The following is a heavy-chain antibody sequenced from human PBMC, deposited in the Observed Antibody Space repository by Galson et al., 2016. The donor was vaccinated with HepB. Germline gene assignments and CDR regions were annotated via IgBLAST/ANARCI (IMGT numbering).Heavy chain of an antibody. CDR3: AKGRVGITTSALDY. CDR2: VSGSSSTT. V-gene: IGHV3-23*01. CDR1: GFTFNNYA. Sequence: SLRLSCAASGFTFNNYAMSWVRQAPGKGLECVSVVSGSSSTTYYADSVKGRFTISKDNSRNTLYLQMNTLRAEDTAIYYWAKGRVGITTSALDYWGQGTLVTVSS. J-gene: IGHJ4*02. D-gene: IGHD1-26*01.